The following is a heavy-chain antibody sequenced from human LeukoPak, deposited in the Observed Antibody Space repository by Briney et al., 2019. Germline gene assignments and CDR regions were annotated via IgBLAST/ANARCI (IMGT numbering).Heavy chain of an antibody. Sequence: GGSLRLSCAVSGFTVSSNYMSWVRQAPGKGLEWGSTIYSGGTTYYADSVKGRFTISRDNSKNTLYLQMNSLRADDTAVYYCARADGTGGPFDYWGQGTLVTVSS. V-gene: IGHV3-53*01. CDR2: IYSGGTT. CDR3: ARADGTGGPFDY. D-gene: IGHD3/OR15-3a*01. J-gene: IGHJ4*02. CDR1: GFTVSSNY.